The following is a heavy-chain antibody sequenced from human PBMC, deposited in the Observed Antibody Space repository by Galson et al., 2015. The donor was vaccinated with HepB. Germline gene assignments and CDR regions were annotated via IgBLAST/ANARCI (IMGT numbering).Heavy chain of an antibody. CDR3: TRRSSL. D-gene: IGHD3-16*02. Sequence: SLRLSCATSGFTFNDHWMSWLRQAPGKGLEWVARIKSKTDGETIDYGTSVRGRFIISKDDSTNTLHLQMNNLRAEDTGVYYCTRRSSLGGQGTPVTVSS. V-gene: IGHV3-15*01. CDR1: GFTFNDHW. J-gene: IGHJ4*02. CDR2: IKSKTDGETI.